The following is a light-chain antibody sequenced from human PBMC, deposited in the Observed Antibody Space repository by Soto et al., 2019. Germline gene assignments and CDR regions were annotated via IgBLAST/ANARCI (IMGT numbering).Light chain of an antibody. Sequence: QSVLTQPASVSGSPGQSITISCTGTSSDVGSYNYVSWYQLHPGKAPKLMIYEVSNRPSGVSNRFSGSKSGDTASLTISGLQHEDEADYYCSSFTSSYFYVFGPGTKVTVL. J-gene: IGLJ1*01. V-gene: IGLV2-14*01. CDR1: SSDVGSYNY. CDR3: SSFTSSYFYV. CDR2: EVS.